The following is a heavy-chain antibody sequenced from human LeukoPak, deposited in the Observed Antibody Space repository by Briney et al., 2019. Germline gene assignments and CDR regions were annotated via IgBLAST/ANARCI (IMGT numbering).Heavy chain of an antibody. CDR2: MNPNSGNT. D-gene: IGHD3-22*01. CDR3: ARDYYDGSAHDAFDI. CDR1: GGTFSSYA. J-gene: IGHJ3*02. Sequence: ASVKVSCKASGGTFSSYAISWVRQAPGQGLEWMGWMNPNSGNTGYAQKFQGRVTMTRNTSISTAYMELSSLRSEDTAVYYCARDYYDGSAHDAFDIWGQGTMVTVSS. V-gene: IGHV1-8*02.